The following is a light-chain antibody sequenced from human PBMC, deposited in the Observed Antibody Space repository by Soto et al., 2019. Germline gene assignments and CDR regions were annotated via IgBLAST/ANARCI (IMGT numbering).Light chain of an antibody. CDR3: QSYDSSLSGGM. CDR1: SSNIGAVYD. Sequence: QAVVTQPPSVSGAPGQRVTISCTGSSSNIGAVYDVHWYQQLPGTAPKLLIYGNSNRPSGVPDRFSGSKSGTSASLAITGLQAEDEADYYCQSYDSSLSGGMFGGGTKVTVL. V-gene: IGLV1-40*01. CDR2: GNS. J-gene: IGLJ3*02.